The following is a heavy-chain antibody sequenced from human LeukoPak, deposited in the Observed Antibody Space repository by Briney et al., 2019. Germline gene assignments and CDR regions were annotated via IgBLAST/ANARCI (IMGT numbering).Heavy chain of an antibody. CDR1: GGSISSGSYY. D-gene: IGHD2-15*01. CDR2: IYTSGST. Sequence: PSQTLSLTCTVSGGSISSGSYYWSWIRQPAGKGLEWIGRIYTSGSTNYNPSLKSRVTISVDTSKNQFSLKLSSVTAADTAVYYCAREGKFAQGLYCSGGSCLPEYYYYYMDVWGKGTTVTISS. V-gene: IGHV4-61*02. CDR3: AREGKFAQGLYCSGGSCLPEYYYYYMDV. J-gene: IGHJ6*03.